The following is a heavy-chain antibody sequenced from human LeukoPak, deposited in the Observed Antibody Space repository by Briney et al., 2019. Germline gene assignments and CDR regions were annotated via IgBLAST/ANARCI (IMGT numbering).Heavy chain of an antibody. J-gene: IGHJ6*03. V-gene: IGHV1-46*01. CDR1: GYTFTGYY. CDR2: INPSGGST. CDR3: ASSLAVAGTRYYYYYMDV. D-gene: IGHD6-19*01. Sequence: ASVKVSCKASGYTFTGYYMHWVRQAPGQGLEWMGIINPSGGSTSYAQKFQGRVTMTRDTSTSTVYMELSSLRSEDTAVYYCASSLAVAGTRYYYYYMDVWGKGTTVTISS.